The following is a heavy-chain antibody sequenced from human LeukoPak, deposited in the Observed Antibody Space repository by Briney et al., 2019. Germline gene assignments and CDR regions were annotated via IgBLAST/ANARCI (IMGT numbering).Heavy chain of an antibody. J-gene: IGHJ5*02. CDR3: ASRSITANWFDP. CDR2: MKPNSGNT. CDR1: GYTFTSYD. D-gene: IGHD2-21*02. V-gene: IGHV1-8*01. Sequence: GASVKVSCKASGYTFTSYDINWVRQATGQGLEWMGWMKPNSGNTGYAQKFQGRVTMTRNTSISTAYMELSSLRSEDTAVYYCASRSITANWFDPWGQGTLVTVSS.